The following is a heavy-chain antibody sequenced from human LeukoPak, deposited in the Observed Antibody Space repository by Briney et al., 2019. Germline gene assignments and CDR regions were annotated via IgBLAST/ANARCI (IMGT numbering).Heavy chain of an antibody. CDR1: GGSITSSSFY. CDR2: IYYSGST. J-gene: IGHJ4*02. V-gene: IGHV4-39*01. Sequence: PSETLSLTCTVSGGSITSSSFYWGWIRQPPGKGLEWVGSIYYSGSTYYNPSLKSRVTISVDTSKNQFSLKLSSVTAADTAVYYCARHETIFGVVMDDYWGQGTLVTVSS. CDR3: ARHETIFGVVMDDY. D-gene: IGHD3-3*01.